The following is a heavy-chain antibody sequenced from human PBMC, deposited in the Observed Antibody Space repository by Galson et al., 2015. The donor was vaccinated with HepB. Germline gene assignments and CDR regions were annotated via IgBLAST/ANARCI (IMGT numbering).Heavy chain of an antibody. D-gene: IGHD3-3*01. CDR3: AFHITIFGVVPLRGMDV. J-gene: IGHJ6*02. Sequence: SSYYWGWIRQPPGKGLEWIGSIYYSGSTYYNPSLKSRVTISVDTSKNQFSLKLSSVTAADTAVYYCAFHITIFGVVPLRGMDVWGQGTTVTVSS. CDR2: IYYSGST. CDR1: SSYY. V-gene: IGHV4-39*01.